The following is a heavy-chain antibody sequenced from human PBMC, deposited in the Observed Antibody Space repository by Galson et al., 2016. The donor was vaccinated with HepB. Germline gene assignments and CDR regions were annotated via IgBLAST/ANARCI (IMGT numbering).Heavy chain of an antibody. CDR2: INPHTGDT. Sequence: SVKVSCKASGYTFTTSGISWVRQAPGQGLEWLGWINPHTGDTNYAQKFQGRVTMARDTSISTLYMELCRLRSDYTGLYYCAREMDRGRRWVRAAFDIWGQGTMVTVSS. V-gene: IGHV1-2*02. CDR3: AREMDRGRRWVRAAFDI. J-gene: IGHJ3*02. D-gene: IGHD4-23*01. CDR1: GYTFTTSG.